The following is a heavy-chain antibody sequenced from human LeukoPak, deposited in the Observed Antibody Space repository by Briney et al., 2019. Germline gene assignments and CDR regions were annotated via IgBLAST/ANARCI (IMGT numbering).Heavy chain of an antibody. CDR1: GFTFDTYW. D-gene: IGHD6-19*01. CDR3: ARVSIAVAGLYYYYGMDV. Sequence: PGGSLRLSCAASGFTFDTYWMSWVRQAPGKGLEWVANIRQDGSEKKYVDSVKGRFTISRDNAKNSLYLQMNSLRAEDTAVYYCARVSIAVAGLYYYYGMDVWGQGTTVTVSS. J-gene: IGHJ6*02. V-gene: IGHV3-7*02. CDR2: IRQDGSEK.